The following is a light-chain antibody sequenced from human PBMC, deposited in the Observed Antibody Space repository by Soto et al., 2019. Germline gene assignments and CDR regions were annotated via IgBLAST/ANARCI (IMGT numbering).Light chain of an antibody. J-gene: IGKJ1*01. CDR2: GAS. CDR3: QQYGSSPRT. V-gene: IGKV3-20*01. Sequence: EIVLTQSPGTLSLSPGERATLSCRASQSVTSSYLAWYQQKPGQAPRLLIYGASSRATGIPDRFSGRGSGTDFTLTISILEPEDFAVYCCQQYGSSPRTFGQGTKVDIK. CDR1: QSVTSSY.